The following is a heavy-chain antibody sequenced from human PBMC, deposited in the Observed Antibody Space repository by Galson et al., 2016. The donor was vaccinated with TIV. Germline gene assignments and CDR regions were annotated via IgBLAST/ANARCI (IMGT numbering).Heavy chain of an antibody. J-gene: IGHJ5*02. Sequence: SLRLSCAASGFTFSNYAINWVRQAPGKGLEWVSVISGSGGRTSYADSLKGRFTISRDNFKNTAYLQMNSLRADDTAIYYCAKDRGSGWYENWFDPWGQGTLVTVSS. CDR3: AKDRGSGWYENWFDP. V-gene: IGHV3-23*01. D-gene: IGHD6-19*01. CDR1: GFTFSNYA. CDR2: ISGSGGRT.